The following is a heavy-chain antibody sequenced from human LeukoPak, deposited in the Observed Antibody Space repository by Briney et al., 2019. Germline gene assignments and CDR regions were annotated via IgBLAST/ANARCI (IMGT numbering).Heavy chain of an antibody. CDR1: GYSFTSYW. D-gene: IGHD6-13*01. CDR2: IYPGDSDT. V-gene: IGHV5-51*01. CDR3: ARLRPGSSWPLYFDY. Sequence: GESLKISCKGSGYSFTSYWIGWVRQMPGKGLEWMGIIYPGDSDTRYSPSFQGQVTISADRSISTAYLQWSSLKASDTAMYYCARLRPGSSWPLYFDYWGQGTLVTVSS. J-gene: IGHJ4*02.